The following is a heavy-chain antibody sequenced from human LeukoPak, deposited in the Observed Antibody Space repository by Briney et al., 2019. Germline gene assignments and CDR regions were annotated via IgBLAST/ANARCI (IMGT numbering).Heavy chain of an antibody. CDR2: IKQDGSLK. CDR3: AKDFAYCGGDCYPDAFDI. D-gene: IGHD2-21*02. J-gene: IGHJ3*02. Sequence: GGSLRLSCGTSGFTFSDYWMTWVRQAPGKGLEWVANIKQDGSLKFYVGSVKGRFTISRDNARNSLYLQMDSLRAEDTAVYYCAKDFAYCGGDCYPDAFDIWGQGTMVTVSS. V-gene: IGHV3-7*01. CDR1: GFTFSDYW.